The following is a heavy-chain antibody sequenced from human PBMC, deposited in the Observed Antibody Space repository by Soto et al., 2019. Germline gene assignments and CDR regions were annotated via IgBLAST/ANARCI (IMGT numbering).Heavy chain of an antibody. V-gene: IGHV3-21*01. CDR1: EFTFSTYT. CDR2: INGRGNYI. CDR3: VREDGKVGTNSAFDY. J-gene: IGHJ4*02. D-gene: IGHD1-26*01. Sequence: GGSVDLASASSEFTFSTYTMNWVRPAPGKGLEWVYSINGRGNYIYYADSVKGRFTISRDNAKNSLYLQMDRLRAEDTALYYCVREDGKVGTNSAFDYWGLGALVTVSS.